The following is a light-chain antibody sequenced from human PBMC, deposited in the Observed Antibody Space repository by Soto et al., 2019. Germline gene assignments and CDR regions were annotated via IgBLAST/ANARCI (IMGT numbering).Light chain of an antibody. CDR1: QSVSGSY. J-gene: IGKJ1*01. Sequence: LTQSEGKRSLSEKRVAPGFCRPSQSVSGSYLAWYQQKPGQAPRLLIYGASSRATGIPDMFSRSASGTDVLLSIHSLEPEDFAVYYCQQYAQGFGQGTKVDI. CDR3: QQYAQG. V-gene: IGKV3-20*01. CDR2: GAS.